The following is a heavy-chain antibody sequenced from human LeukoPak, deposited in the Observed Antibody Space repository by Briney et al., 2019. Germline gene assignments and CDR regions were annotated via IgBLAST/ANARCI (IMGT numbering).Heavy chain of an antibody. V-gene: IGHV4-39*01. J-gene: IGHJ3*02. CDR3: ARQPEGGSYIGTFDI. CDR1: GGSVSSSGYY. CDR2: IYSSGNP. Sequence: SETLSLTCTVSGGSVSSSGYYWGWIRQPPGKGLEWIGSIYSSGNPYYNPSLKSRVTISVDTSKNQFSLRLSSVAAADTAVYYCARQPEGGSYIGTFDIRGQGTMVTVSS. D-gene: IGHD1-26*01.